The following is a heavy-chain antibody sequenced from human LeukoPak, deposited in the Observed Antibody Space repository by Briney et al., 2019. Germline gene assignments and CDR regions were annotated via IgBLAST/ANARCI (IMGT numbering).Heavy chain of an antibody. J-gene: IGHJ5*02. CDR2: ISSASNTI. CDR3: SRDGWFGDYNWFDP. Sequence: GGSLRLSCAASGFTFSSYSMNWVRQAPGKGLEWVSYISSASNTIYYADSVKGRFTISRDNAKNSLYLQMNSLSAEDTAMYYCSRDGWFGDYNWFDPWGQGTLVTVSS. CDR1: GFTFSSYS. D-gene: IGHD3-10*01. V-gene: IGHV3-48*01.